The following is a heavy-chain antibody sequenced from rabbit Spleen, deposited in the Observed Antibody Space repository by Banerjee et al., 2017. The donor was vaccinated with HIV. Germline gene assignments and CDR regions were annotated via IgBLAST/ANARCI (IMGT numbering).Heavy chain of an antibody. J-gene: IGHJ4*01. D-gene: IGHD8-1*01. CDR3: ARDGAGGSYFAL. CDR1: GFTLSSYY. Sequence: HLKESGGGLVQPGGSLKLSCTASGFTLSSYYMNWVRQAPGKGLEWIGCIDPVFGITYYANWVNGRFSISRENAQNTVFLQMTSLTAADTATYFCARDGAGGSYFALWGPGTLVTVS. CDR2: IDPVFGIT. V-gene: IGHV1S7*01.